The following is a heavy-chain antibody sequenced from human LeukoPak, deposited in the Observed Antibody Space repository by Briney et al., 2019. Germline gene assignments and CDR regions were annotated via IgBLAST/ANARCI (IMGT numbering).Heavy chain of an antibody. CDR2: IKRDGSEK. J-gene: IGHJ4*02. CDR3: ATLDLGPGSNDGGN. CDR1: GVTSTPSW. D-gene: IGHD3/OR15-3a*01. Sequence: PGGSLRLSCAASGVTSTPSWMSWVRQAPGKGLEWVAMIKRDGSEKHYVVSVMGRLSISRDYARHSLYLQMNDLRVEDTAVYYCATLDLGPGSNDGGNWGQGTLVTVSS. V-gene: IGHV3-7*01.